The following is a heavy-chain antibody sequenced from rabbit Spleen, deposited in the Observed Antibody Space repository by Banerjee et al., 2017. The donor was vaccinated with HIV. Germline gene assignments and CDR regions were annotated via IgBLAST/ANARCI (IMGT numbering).Heavy chain of an antibody. CDR2: IDPVFGIT. CDR1: GFGFSSVY. CDR3: ARDGAGGSYFAL. J-gene: IGHJ3*01. D-gene: IGHD8-1*01. Sequence: QLKETGGGLVQPGGSLTLSCKASGFGFSSVYMSWVRQAPGKGLEWIGYIDPVFGITYYASWVNGRFSISRENAQNTVFLQMTSLTAADTATYFCARDGAGGSYFALWGQGTLVTVS. V-gene: IGHV1S7*01.